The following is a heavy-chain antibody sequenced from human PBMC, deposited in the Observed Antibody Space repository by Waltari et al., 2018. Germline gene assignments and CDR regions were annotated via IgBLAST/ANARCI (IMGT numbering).Heavy chain of an antibody. CDR3: TRGGNYDFWSHSPFVDP. CDR1: GASFSAYY. CDR2: IRHPGNT. Sequence: QVQLQQWGAGLLKPSETLSLTCSVSGASFSAYYWAWVRHVPGKGSGWSGPIRHPGNTNSPPALRSRVSISIATSRNQFYLRVFSVTAADTGLYFCTRGGNYDFWSHSPFVDPWGQGTQVTVSS. J-gene: IGHJ5*02. V-gene: IGHV4-34*01. D-gene: IGHD3-3*01.